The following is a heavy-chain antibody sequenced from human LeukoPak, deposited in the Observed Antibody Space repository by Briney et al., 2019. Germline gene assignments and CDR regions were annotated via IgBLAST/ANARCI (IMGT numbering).Heavy chain of an antibody. CDR3: AGDQNTIFGVVTQVIDY. V-gene: IGHV1-2*02. Sequence: ASVKVSCKASGYTFTGYYMHWVRQAPGQGLEWMGWINPNSGGTNYAQKFQGRVTMTRDTSISTAYMELSRLRSDDTAVYYCAGDQNTIFGVVTQVIDYWGQGTLVTVSS. D-gene: IGHD3-3*01. CDR2: INPNSGGT. CDR1: GYTFTGYY. J-gene: IGHJ4*02.